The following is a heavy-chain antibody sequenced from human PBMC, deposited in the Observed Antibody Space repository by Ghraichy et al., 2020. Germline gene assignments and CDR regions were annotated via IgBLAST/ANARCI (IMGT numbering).Heavy chain of an antibody. CDR1: GGSISSYY. V-gene: IGHV4-59*01. J-gene: IGHJ6*03. Sequence: SQTLSLTCTVSGGSISSYYWSWIRQPPGKGLEWIGYIYYSGSTNYNPSLKSRVTISVDTSKNQFSLKLSSVTAADTAVYYCARVVIFSMDVWGKGTTVTVSS. CDR3: ARVVIFSMDV. D-gene: IGHD3-22*01. CDR2: IYYSGST.